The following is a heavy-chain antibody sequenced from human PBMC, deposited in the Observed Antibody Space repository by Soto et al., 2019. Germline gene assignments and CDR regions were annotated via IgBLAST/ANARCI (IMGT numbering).Heavy chain of an antibody. D-gene: IGHD2-2*01. J-gene: IGHJ6*02. CDR2: IYYSGSA. CDR3: ARDLRGSLTSRPWNYYGLDV. CDR1: GRSVSSSVHY. V-gene: IGHV4-61*08. Sequence: PSESLSLTCAVSGRSVSSSVHYWDWIRQPPGKGWEWIGNIYYSGSANYNPSLKSRVTISVETSKNQFSLKLSSVTAADTAVYYGARDLRGSLTSRPWNYYGLDVWGQGTTVTVSS.